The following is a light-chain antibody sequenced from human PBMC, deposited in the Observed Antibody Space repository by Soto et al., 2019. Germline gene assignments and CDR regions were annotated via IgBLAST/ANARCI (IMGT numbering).Light chain of an antibody. Sequence: DIQMTQSPSSLSASVGDRVTITCRASQDIRNDLGWYQQKPGKDPKRLIYTAPSLQSGVPSRFISSGSGTEFTLTLSSLQPEDFATYYCLPHNSYPLTFGPGTKVDIK. CDR1: QDIRND. CDR2: TAP. J-gene: IGKJ3*01. CDR3: LPHNSYPLT. V-gene: IGKV1-17*01.